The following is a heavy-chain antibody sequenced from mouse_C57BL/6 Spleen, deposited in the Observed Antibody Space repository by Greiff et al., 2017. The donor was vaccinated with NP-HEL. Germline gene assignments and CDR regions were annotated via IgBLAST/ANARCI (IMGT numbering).Heavy chain of an antibody. CDR3: AREPVVVPFDY. CDR2: ISDGGSYT. CDR1: GFTFSSYA. J-gene: IGHJ2*01. Sequence: EVNLVESGGGLVKPGGSLKLSCAASGFTFSSYAMSWVRQTPEKRLEWVATISDGGSYTYYPDNVKGRFTIFRDNAKNNLYLQMSHLKSEDTAMYYCAREPVVVPFDYWGQGTTLTVSS. V-gene: IGHV5-4*01. D-gene: IGHD1-1*01.